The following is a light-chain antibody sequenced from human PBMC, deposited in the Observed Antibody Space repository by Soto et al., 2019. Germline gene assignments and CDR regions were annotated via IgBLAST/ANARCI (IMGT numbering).Light chain of an antibody. V-gene: IGKV1-39*01. Sequence: DIQMTQPPSSLSASVGDRVTISCRASQSISSYLNWYQQKPGKAPKLLIYTASSLQGGVPSRFSGSGSGTDFTLTISSLQPEDFATYYCQQSYSTLRTFGQGTRWIS. CDR2: TAS. CDR3: QQSYSTLRT. CDR1: QSISSY. J-gene: IGKJ1*01.